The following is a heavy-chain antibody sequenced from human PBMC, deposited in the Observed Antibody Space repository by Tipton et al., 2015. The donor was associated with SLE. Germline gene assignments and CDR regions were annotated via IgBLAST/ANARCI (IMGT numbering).Heavy chain of an antibody. Sequence: TLSLTCAVYGGSFSGYYWSWVRQPPGEGLEWIGEINHIGSTNYNPSLKSRVTVSVDTSKNQVSLNLTSVTAADTAVYYCARGPTPPFGSGWYSFDYWGQGTLVTVSS. J-gene: IGHJ4*02. D-gene: IGHD6-19*01. V-gene: IGHV4-34*01. CDR1: GGSFSGYY. CDR3: ARGPTPPFGSGWYSFDY. CDR2: INHIGST.